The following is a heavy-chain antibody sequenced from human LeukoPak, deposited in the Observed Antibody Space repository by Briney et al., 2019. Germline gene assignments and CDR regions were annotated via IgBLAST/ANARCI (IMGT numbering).Heavy chain of an antibody. CDR2: ISSSGSTI. J-gene: IGHJ6*03. D-gene: IGHD2-2*01. Sequence: PGGSLRLSCAASGFTFSSYEMNWVRQAPGKGLEWVSYISSSGSTIYYADSVKGRFTISRDNAKNSLYLQMNSLRAEDTAVYYCARAPGYCSSTSCTKNYYYYYMDVWGKGTTVTISS. V-gene: IGHV3-48*03. CDR1: GFTFSSYE. CDR3: ARAPGYCSSTSCTKNYYYYYMDV.